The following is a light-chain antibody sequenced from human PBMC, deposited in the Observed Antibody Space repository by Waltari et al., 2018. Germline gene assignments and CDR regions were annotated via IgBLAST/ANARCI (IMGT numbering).Light chain of an antibody. CDR1: SSDVGGYNY. J-gene: IGLJ2*01. CDR2: DVS. V-gene: IGLV2-23*02. Sequence: QSALTQPASVSGSPGQSINISCTGTSSDVGGYNYVSWYQQHPGKAPKLMIYDVSKRPSGVSNRFSGSKSGNTASLTISGLQAEDEADYYCCSYAGSSTLVFSGGTKLTVL. CDR3: CSYAGSSTLV.